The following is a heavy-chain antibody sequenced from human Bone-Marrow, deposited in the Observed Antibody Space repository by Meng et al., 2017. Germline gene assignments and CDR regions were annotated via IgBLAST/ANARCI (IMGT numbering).Heavy chain of an antibody. J-gene: IGHJ4*02. CDR2: INPSGGST. CDR1: GYTFTSYY. CDR3: AREMEGSSYYGSGSYYTRDRILGDY. Sequence: ASVKVSCKASGYTFTSYYMHWVRQAPGQGLEWMGIINPSGGSTSYAQKFQGRVTMTRDTSTSTVYMELSSLRSEDTAVYYCAREMEGSSYYGSGSYYTRDRILGDYWGQGNLVNGAS. D-gene: IGHD3-10*01. V-gene: IGHV1-46*01.